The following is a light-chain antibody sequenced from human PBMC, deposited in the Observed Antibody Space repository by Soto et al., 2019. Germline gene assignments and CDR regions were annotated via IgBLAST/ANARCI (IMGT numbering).Light chain of an antibody. V-gene: IGKV3-20*01. Sequence: EIVLTQSPGTLSLSPGERATLSCRASQSVSSSYLAWFQQKPGQAPRALIYGASSRATGIPDRFSGSGSGTDFTLPISRLEPEDFAVYYGQQYGSSPRTFGQGTKVEIK. CDR1: QSVSSSY. J-gene: IGKJ1*01. CDR2: GAS. CDR3: QQYGSSPRT.